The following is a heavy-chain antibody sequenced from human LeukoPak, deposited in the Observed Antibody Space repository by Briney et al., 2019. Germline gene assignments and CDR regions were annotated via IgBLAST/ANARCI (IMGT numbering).Heavy chain of an antibody. CDR2: IYRGGTI. CDR1: GSYISDYY. D-gene: IGHD2-21*01. J-gene: IGHJ5*02. V-gene: IGHV4-4*09. CDR3: ARHWLEATKTYSYWFDP. Sequence: SETLSLTCSVSGSYISDYYWSWIRLPPGKGLEWIGDIYRGGTINYNPSLKSRVTMSLDTSKNQISLMLNSVTAADTAVYYCARHWLEATKTYSYWFDPWGQGTLVTVSS.